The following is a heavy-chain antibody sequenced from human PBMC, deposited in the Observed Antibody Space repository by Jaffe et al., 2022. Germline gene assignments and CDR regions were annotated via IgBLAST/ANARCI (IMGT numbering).Heavy chain of an antibody. Sequence: EVQLVESGGGLVQPGRSLRLSCTASGFTFGDYAMSWVRQAPGKGLEWVGFIRSKAYGGTTEYAASVKGRFTISRDDSKSIAYLQMNSLKTEDTAVYYCTSSYYGSGSYSLRYWGQGTLVTVSS. J-gene: IGHJ4*02. CDR3: TSSYYGSGSYSLRY. CDR1: GFTFGDYA. CDR2: IRSKAYGGTT. V-gene: IGHV3-49*04. D-gene: IGHD3-10*01.